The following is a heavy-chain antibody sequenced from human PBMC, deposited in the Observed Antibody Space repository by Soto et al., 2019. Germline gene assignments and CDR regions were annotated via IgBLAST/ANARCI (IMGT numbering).Heavy chain of an antibody. CDR1: GFTFSGAA. J-gene: IGHJ6*02. V-gene: IGHV3-73*01. D-gene: IGHD2-2*01. CDR3: RGYCSSSICYESGMDV. CDR2: IRSKANSYAT. Sequence: EVQLVESGGGLVQPGGSLKLSCAASGFTFSGAAMHWVRQASGKGLEWVGRIRSKANSYATEYAASVKGRFTITRDGSKNRTYLQMSSLKTEDTAVYYCRGYCSSSICYESGMDVWGQGTTVIVSS.